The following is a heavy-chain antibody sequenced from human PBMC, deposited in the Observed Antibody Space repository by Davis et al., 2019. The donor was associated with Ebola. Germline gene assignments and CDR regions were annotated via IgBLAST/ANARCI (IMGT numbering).Heavy chain of an antibody. CDR1: GYSISSGHN. V-gene: IGHV4-38-2*01. CDR2: INLSGS. J-gene: IGHJ6*02. Sequence: MPSETLSLTCDVSGYSISSGHNWGWIRQPPGKGLEWIGEINLSGSNYNPSLKSRVTISADTSKNQFSLKLSSVTAADTAVYYCARAIAARSFVRYYYYGMDVWGQGTTVTVSS. CDR3: ARAIAARSFVRYYYYGMDV. D-gene: IGHD6-6*01.